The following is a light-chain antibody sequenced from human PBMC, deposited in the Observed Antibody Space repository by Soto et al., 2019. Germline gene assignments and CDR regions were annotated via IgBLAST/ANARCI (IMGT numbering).Light chain of an antibody. J-gene: IGKJ4*01. CDR1: HSADSSY. Sequence: EIVLTQSPGTLSLSPGERATLSCRAGHSADSSYLAWYQQKPGQAPRLLIYGASSRATGIPDRFSGSGSGTDFTLTISRLEPEDFAVYYCQQYGSSPLTFGGGTKVDIK. V-gene: IGKV3-20*01. CDR2: GAS. CDR3: QQYGSSPLT.